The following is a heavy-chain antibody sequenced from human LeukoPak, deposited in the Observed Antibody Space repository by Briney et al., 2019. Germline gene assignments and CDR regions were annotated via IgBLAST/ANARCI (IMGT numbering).Heavy chain of an antibody. J-gene: IGHJ3*02. V-gene: IGHV3-23*01. CDR1: GFTFSSYA. Sequence: PTGGSLRLSCAASGFTFSSYAMSWVRQAPGKGLEWVSAISGSGGSTYYADSVKGRFTISRDNSKNTLYLQMNSLRAEDTAVYYCAKDSSGSGYLDAFDIWGQGTMVTVSS. D-gene: IGHD3-22*01. CDR3: AKDSSGSGYLDAFDI. CDR2: ISGSGGST.